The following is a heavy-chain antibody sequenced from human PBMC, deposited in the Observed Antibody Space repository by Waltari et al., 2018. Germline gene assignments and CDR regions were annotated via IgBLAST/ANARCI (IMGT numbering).Heavy chain of an antibody. CDR1: GFNFDDYA. CDR3: SGDKDQLAAAGEGGSYFDL. CDR2: ISWNSDSV. J-gene: IGHJ2*01. Sequence: EAQLVESGGGLVQPGRSLRLSCEASGFNFDDYAMPWVRQAPGKGLEWVSGISWNSDSVGYADSVKGRFTVSRDNAKNSLYLQMNSLRTEDMALYYCSGDKDQLAAAGEGGSYFDLWGRGTLVTVSS. D-gene: IGHD6-13*01. V-gene: IGHV3-9*03.